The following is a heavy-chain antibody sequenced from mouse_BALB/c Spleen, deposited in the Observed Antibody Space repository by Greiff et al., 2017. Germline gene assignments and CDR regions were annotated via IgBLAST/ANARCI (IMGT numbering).Heavy chain of an antibody. D-gene: IGHD2-2*01. CDR2: INPSTGYT. V-gene: IGHV1-7*01. CDR3: ARRGDGYDEILCAY. J-gene: IGHJ3*01. CDR1: GYTFTSYW. Sequence: VQRVESGAELAKPGASVKMSCKASGYTFTSYWMHWVKQRPGQGLEWIGYINPSTGYTEYNQKFKDKATLTADKSSSTAYMQLSSLTSEDSAVYYCARRGDGYDEILCAYWGQGTLVTVSA.